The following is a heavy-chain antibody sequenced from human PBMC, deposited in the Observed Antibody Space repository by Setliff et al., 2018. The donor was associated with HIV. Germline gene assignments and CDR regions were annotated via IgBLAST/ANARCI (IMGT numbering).Heavy chain of an antibody. CDR2: ISSSSSTI. CDR3: ARDRVELFWDGELNYMDV. J-gene: IGHJ6*03. V-gene: IGHV3-48*01. CDR1: GFTFSDHY. Sequence: PGGSLRLSCAASGFTFSDHYMDWVRQAPGKELEWVSYISSSSSTIYYADSVKGRFSISRDNSKNTLYLQMNSLRAEDTAVYYCARDRVELFWDGELNYMDVWGKGTTVTVSS. D-gene: IGHD3-10*01.